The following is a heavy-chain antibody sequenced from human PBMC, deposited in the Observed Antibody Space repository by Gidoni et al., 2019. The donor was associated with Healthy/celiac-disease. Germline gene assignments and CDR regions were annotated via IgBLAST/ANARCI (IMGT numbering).Heavy chain of an antibody. CDR1: GFTFADYA. J-gene: IGHJ3*02. Sequence: EVQLVESGGGLVQPGRSLRLSCAASGFTFADYAMHWVRHAPGKGLEWVSGISWNSGSIGYADSVKGRFTSSRDNAKNSLYLQMNSLRAEDTALYYCAKAGDSSGYYYGAFDIWGQGTMVTVSS. V-gene: IGHV3-9*01. D-gene: IGHD3-22*01. CDR2: ISWNSGSI. CDR3: AKAGDSSGYYYGAFDI.